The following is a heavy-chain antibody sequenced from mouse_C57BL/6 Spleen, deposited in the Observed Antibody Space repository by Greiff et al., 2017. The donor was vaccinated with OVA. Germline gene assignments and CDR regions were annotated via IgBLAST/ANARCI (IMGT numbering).Heavy chain of an antibody. J-gene: IGHJ3*01. Sequence: EVQLQQSGPVLVKPGASVKMSCKASGYTFTDYYMNWVKQSHGKSLEWIGVINPYNGGTSYNQKFKGKATLTVDKSSSTAYMELNSLTSEDSAVYYCASFDDGYVLFAYWGQGTLVTVSA. V-gene: IGHV1-19*01. CDR2: INPYNGGT. CDR3: ASFDDGYVLFAY. CDR1: GYTFTDYY. D-gene: IGHD2-3*01.